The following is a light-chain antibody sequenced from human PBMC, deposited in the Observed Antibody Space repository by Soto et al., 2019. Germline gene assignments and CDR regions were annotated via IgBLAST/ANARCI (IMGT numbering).Light chain of an antibody. CDR2: GNS. Sequence: QSVLTQPPSVSGAPGRRVTISCTGSSSNIGAGYDVHWYQQLPGTAPKLLIYGNSNRPSGVPDRFSGSKSGTSASLAITGLQAEDEADYYCQSYDSSLSGHVVFGGGTKLT. V-gene: IGLV1-40*01. CDR3: QSYDSSLSGHVV. J-gene: IGLJ2*01. CDR1: SSNIGAGYD.